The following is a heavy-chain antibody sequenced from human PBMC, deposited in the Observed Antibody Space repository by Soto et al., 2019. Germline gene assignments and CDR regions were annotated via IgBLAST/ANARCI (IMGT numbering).Heavy chain of an antibody. V-gene: IGHV3-20*04. CDR1: GFTFDDYG. Sequence: TGGSLRLSCAASGFTFDDYGMSWVRQAAGKGLEWVSGINRNGGSTGYADSVKGRFTISRDNAKNSLYLQMNSLRAEDTALYYCARTIGSRNWFDPWGQGTLVTVSS. J-gene: IGHJ5*02. CDR3: ARTIGSRNWFDP. CDR2: INRNGGST. D-gene: IGHD1-26*01.